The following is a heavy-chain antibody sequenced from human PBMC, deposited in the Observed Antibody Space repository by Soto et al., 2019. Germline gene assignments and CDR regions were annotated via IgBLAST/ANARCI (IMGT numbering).Heavy chain of an antibody. Sequence: RGESLKISCKAIGYTFTNYWIGWVRQTPGKGLEWMGIIFPGDSDTRYNPSFEGQVTVSADESISTAYLQWNTLKASDTAMYYCVRPNFGALTPFDFWGQGTLVTLSS. V-gene: IGHV5-51*01. CDR3: VRPNFGALTPFDF. CDR1: GYTFTNYW. J-gene: IGHJ4*02. CDR2: IFPGDSDT. D-gene: IGHD3-16*01.